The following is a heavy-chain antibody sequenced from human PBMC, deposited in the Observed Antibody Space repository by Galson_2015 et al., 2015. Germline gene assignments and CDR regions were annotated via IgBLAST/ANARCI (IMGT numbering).Heavy chain of an antibody. J-gene: IGHJ4*02. V-gene: IGHV1-46*01. D-gene: IGHD3-22*01. Sequence: SVKVSCKASGYTFTSYYMHWVRQAPGQGLEWMGIINPSGGSTSYAQRFQGRVTMTRDTSTSTVYMELSSLRSEDTAVYYCAILNYYDSSGYFSYYFDYWGQGTLVTVSS. CDR1: GYTFTSYY. CDR2: INPSGGST. CDR3: AILNYYDSSGYFSYYFDY.